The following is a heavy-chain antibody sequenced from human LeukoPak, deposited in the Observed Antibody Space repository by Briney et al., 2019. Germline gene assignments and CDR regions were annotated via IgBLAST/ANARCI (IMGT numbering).Heavy chain of an antibody. D-gene: IGHD4/OR15-4a*01. CDR1: GDSISSSSYS. CDR3: ARQRWGDYGRVDY. CDR2: IYYSGAT. J-gene: IGHJ4*02. Sequence: SETLSLTCTVSGDSISSSSYSWGWIRQPPGKGLECIGSIYYSGATYYNPSLKSRVTISVDTSRNQFSLRLSSVTAADTAVYYCARQRWGDYGRVDYWGQGTLVTVSS. V-gene: IGHV4-39*01.